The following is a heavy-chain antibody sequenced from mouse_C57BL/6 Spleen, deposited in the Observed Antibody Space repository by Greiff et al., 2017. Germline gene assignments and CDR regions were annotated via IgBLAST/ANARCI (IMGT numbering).Heavy chain of an antibody. V-gene: IGHV2-6-1*01. CDR2: IWSDGST. J-gene: IGHJ4*01. D-gene: IGHD1-1*01. CDR3: ARHDGPYYYAMDY. CDR1: GFSLTSYG. Sequence: VKLQESGPGLVAPSQSLSITCTVSGFSLTSYGVHWVRQPPGQGLEWLVVIWSDGSTTYNSALKSRLSLSKDNSKSQVFLKMNSLQTDDTAMYYCARHDGPYYYAMDYWGQGTSVTVSS.